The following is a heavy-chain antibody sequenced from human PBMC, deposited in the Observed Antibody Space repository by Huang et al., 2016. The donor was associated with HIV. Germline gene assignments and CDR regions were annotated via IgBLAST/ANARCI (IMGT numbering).Heavy chain of an antibody. Sequence: EVQLVESGGGLIQPGGSLRLACVASGFFVSTNSVGWVRQAPGKGLEWVSVINGAGITYDADAVKGRFTIARDNSKNMVYLQMNSLRAEDTAVYYCARIDSGNDEFDYWGQGTLVTVSS. CDR1: GFFVSTNS. D-gene: IGHD1-1*01. CDR2: INGAGIT. CDR3: ARIDSGNDEFDY. V-gene: IGHV3-53*01. J-gene: IGHJ4*02.